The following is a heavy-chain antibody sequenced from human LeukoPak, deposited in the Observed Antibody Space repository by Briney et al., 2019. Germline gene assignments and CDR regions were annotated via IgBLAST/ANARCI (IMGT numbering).Heavy chain of an antibody. J-gene: IGHJ4*02. Sequence: GGSLRLSCAASGFTFSNAWMSWVRQAPGKGLEWVGRIKSKTDGGTTDYAAPVKGRFTISRDDSKNTLYLQMNSLRGEDTAVYYCARDLGGIAAAGTDYWGQGTLVTVSS. CDR2: IKSKTDGGTT. D-gene: IGHD6-13*01. CDR3: ARDLGGIAAAGTDY. V-gene: IGHV3-15*01. CDR1: GFTFSNAW.